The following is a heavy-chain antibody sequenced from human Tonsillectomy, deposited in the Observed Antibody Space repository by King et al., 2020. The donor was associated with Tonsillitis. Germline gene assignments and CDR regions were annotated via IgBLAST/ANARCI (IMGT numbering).Heavy chain of an antibody. CDR2: IYDSGST. CDR3: ARLVGGISMIVVVIRDAFDI. V-gene: IGHV4-39*01. CDR1: GGSISSSSYY. Sequence: QLQESGPGLVKPSETLSLTCTVSGGSISSSSYYWGWIRQPPGKGLEWIGSIYDSGSTYYNPSLKSRVTISVDTSKNQFSLKRSSVTAADTAVYYCARLVGGISMIVVVIRDAFDIWGQGTMVTVSS. J-gene: IGHJ3*02. D-gene: IGHD3-22*01.